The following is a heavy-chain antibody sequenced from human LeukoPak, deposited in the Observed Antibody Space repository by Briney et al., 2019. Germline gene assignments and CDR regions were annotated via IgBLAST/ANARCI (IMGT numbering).Heavy chain of an antibody. Sequence: GGSLRLSCAASGFTFSSYAMSWVRQAPGKGLEWASAISGSGGSTYYADSVKGRFTISRDNSKNTLYLQMNSLRAEDTAVYYCAKDRGSGSYYHYWGQGTLVTVSS. CDR2: ISGSGGST. CDR3: AKDRGSGSYYHY. V-gene: IGHV3-23*01. J-gene: IGHJ4*02. D-gene: IGHD3-10*01. CDR1: GFTFSSYA.